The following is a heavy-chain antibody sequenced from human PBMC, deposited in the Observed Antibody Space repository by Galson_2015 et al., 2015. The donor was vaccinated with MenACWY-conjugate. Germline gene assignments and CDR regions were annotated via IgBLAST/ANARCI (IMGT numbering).Heavy chain of an antibody. V-gene: IGHV5-51*01. CDR1: GYSFSSYW. Sequence: QSGAEVKKSGESLQISCKGFGYSFSSYWIGWVRQMPGKGLEWMGIIYPGDSDVRYSPSFQGQVTFSADKSISTAYLQRSSLKASDTAMYYCARHPPGSSWYFCDYWGQGTLVTVSS. D-gene: IGHD6-13*01. CDR3: ARHPPGSSWYFCDY. J-gene: IGHJ4*02. CDR2: IYPGDSDV.